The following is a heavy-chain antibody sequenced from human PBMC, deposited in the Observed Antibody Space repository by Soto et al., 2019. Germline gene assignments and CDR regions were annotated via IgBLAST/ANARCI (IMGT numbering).Heavy chain of an antibody. Sequence: QVQLVESGGGLVKPGGSLRLSCAASGFTFSDHYMSWIRQAPGEGLEWISYISRGGSTIYYADSVKGRVTISRDNAKNSLYLQLNSLRAEDTAVYYCAREVEAITIFGVVDYWGQGTLVTVSS. CDR3: AREVEAITIFGVVDY. CDR2: ISRGGSTI. CDR1: GFTFSDHY. J-gene: IGHJ4*02. D-gene: IGHD3-3*01. V-gene: IGHV3-11*01.